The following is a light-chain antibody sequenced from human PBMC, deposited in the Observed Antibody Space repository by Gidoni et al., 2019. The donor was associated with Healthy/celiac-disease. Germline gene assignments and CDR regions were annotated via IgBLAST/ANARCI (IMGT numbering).Light chain of an antibody. CDR2: DVS. J-gene: IGLJ1*01. Sequence: QSALTQPRSVSGSPGQSVTISCTGTSSDVGGYNYVSWYLQHPGKAPKLMIYDVSKRPSGVPDRFSGSKSGNTASLTISGLQAEDEADYYCCSYAGSYTFHYVFGTGTKVTVL. CDR1: SSDVGGYNY. CDR3: CSYAGSYTFHYV. V-gene: IGLV2-11*01.